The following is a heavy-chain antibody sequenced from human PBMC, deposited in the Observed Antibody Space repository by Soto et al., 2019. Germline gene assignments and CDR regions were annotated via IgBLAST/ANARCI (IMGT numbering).Heavy chain of an antibody. CDR3: ARVGSDYGPSYYFDY. CDR1: GGSISSGGYY. Sequence: QVQLQESGPGLVKPSQTLSLTCTVSGGSISSGGYYWSWIRQHPGKGLEWIGYIYYSGSPYYNPSLKIRVTISVDTSKNQFSLKLSSVTAADTAVYYCARVGSDYGPSYYFDYWGQGTLVTVSS. CDR2: IYYSGSP. J-gene: IGHJ4*02. V-gene: IGHV4-31*03. D-gene: IGHD4-17*01.